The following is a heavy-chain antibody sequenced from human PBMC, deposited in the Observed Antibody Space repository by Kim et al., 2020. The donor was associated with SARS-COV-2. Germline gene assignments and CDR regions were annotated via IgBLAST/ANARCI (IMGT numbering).Heavy chain of an antibody. CDR1: GFTFTSSA. D-gene: IGHD3-10*01. J-gene: IGHJ6*02. CDR3: AADLVTRYYYGMDV. V-gene: IGHV1-58*01. CDR2: IVVGSGNT. Sequence: SVKVSCKASGFTFTSSAVQWVRQARGQRLEWIGWIVVGSGNTNYAQKFQERVTITRDMSTSTAYMELSSLRSEDTAVYYCAADLVTRYYYGMDVWGQGTTVTVSS.